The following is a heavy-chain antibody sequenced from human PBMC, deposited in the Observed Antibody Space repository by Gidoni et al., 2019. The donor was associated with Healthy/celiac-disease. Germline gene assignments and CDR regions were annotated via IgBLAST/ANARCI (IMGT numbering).Heavy chain of an antibody. J-gene: IGHJ4*02. CDR3: TSPDRDGYNLGDY. CDR2: ISYDGSNK. Sequence: QVQLVASGGGVVQPGRSLRLSCAASGFPFSSYGMHWVRQAPGKGLEWVAVISYDGSNKYYAGSVKGRFTISRENSKNTLYLQMNSLRAEDTAVYYCTSPDRDGYNLGDYWGQGTLVTVSS. V-gene: IGHV3-30*03. CDR1: GFPFSSYG. D-gene: IGHD5-12*01.